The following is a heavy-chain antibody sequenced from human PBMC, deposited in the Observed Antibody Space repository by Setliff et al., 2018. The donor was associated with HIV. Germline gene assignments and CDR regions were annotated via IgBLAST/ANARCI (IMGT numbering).Heavy chain of an antibody. Sequence: GSLRLPCAASGFTFSSYGMHWVRQAPGKGLEWVAVISYDGSNKYYADSVKGRFTISRDNSKNTLYLQMNSLRAEDTAVYYCAKELYYYGSGSYYIPGLFDYWGQGTLVTVSS. J-gene: IGHJ4*02. V-gene: IGHV3-30*18. CDR3: AKELYYYGSGSYYIPGLFDY. CDR2: ISYDGSNK. D-gene: IGHD3-10*01. CDR1: GFTFSSYG.